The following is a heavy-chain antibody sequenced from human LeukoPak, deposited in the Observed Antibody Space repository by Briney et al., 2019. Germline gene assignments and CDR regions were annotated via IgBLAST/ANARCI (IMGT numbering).Heavy chain of an antibody. CDR1: GFIFRSYW. Sequence: GGSLRLSCAASGFIFRSYWMHWVRQAPGKGLVWVARINPNGITTTYTDSVKGRFTIPRDNAKNTLYLQMNSLRAEDTAVYYCARDFAGDRDYWGQGTLVTVSS. D-gene: IGHD4-17*01. CDR2: INPNGITT. V-gene: IGHV3-74*01. J-gene: IGHJ4*02. CDR3: ARDFAGDRDY.